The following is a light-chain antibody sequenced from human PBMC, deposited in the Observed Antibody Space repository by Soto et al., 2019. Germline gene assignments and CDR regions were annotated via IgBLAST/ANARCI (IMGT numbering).Light chain of an antibody. Sequence: DILMTQSPDSLAVSLGERATINCKSSQSVLYSSNSKNYLAWYQQKPGQPPKLLIYWASTRESGVPDRFSGSGSGTDFTLTISSLQAEDVAVYYCLQYYSTPWTFGQGTK. V-gene: IGKV4-1*01. J-gene: IGKJ1*01. CDR1: QSVLYSSNSKNY. CDR2: WAS. CDR3: LQYYSTPWT.